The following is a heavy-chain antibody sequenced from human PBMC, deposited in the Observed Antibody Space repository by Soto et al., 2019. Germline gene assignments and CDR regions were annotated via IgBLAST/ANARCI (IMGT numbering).Heavy chain of an antibody. CDR2: IYDSGST. CDR3: AYYDSSGYYNFDY. Sequence: SETLSLTCTVSGGSVSSGSYYWSWIRQPPGKGLEWIGYIYDSGSTNYNPSLKSRVTISVDTSKNQFSLKAHSVTAADTAVYYCAYYDSSGYYNFDYWGQGTLVTVSS. J-gene: IGHJ4*02. CDR1: GGSVSSGSYY. D-gene: IGHD3-22*01. V-gene: IGHV4-61*01.